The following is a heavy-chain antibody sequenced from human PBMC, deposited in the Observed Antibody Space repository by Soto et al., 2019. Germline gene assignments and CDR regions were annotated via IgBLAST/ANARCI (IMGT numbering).Heavy chain of an antibody. CDR1: GYTFTGYY. CDR3: AILGYCSSTSCSTREGYYYGMDV. V-gene: IGHV1-2*04. D-gene: IGHD2-2*02. J-gene: IGHJ6*01. Sequence: QVQLVQSGAEVKKPGASVKVSCKASGYTFTGYYMHWVRQAPGQGLEWMGWINPNSGGTNYAQKFQGWVTMTRDTAISTAYMELSRLRSDDTAVYYCAILGYCSSTSCSTREGYYYGMDVWGQGTTVTVSS. CDR2: INPNSGGT.